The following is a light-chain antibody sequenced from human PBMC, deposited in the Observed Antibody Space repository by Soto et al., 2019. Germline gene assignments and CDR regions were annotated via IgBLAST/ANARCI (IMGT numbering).Light chain of an antibody. Sequence: QSALTQPASVSGSPGQSITISCTGTSSDVGGYNYVSWYQQQPGKAPKLMIYEVSNRPSGVSNRFSGSKSGTTASLTISGLQAEHEADYYCSSYTSSSTLVVFGTGTKLTVL. CDR1: SSDVGGYNY. J-gene: IGLJ1*01. CDR3: SSYTSSSTLVV. CDR2: EVS. V-gene: IGLV2-14*01.